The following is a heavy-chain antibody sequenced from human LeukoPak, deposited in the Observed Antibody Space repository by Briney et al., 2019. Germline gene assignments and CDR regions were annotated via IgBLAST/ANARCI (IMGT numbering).Heavy chain of an antibody. V-gene: IGHV3-33*06. D-gene: IGHD4-17*01. J-gene: IGHJ4*02. CDR1: GFSFSRYS. CDR3: AKVGAAIDYGDYGHFDY. Sequence: PGGSLRLSCAASGFSFSRYSMHWVRQAPGKGLEWVAVIWYDGSNKYYADSVKGRFTISRDNSKNTLYLQMNSLRAEDTAVYYCAKVGAAIDYGDYGHFDYWGQGTLVTVSS. CDR2: IWYDGSNK.